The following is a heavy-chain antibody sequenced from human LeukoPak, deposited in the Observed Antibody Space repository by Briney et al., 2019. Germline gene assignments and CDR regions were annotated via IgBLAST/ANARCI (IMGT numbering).Heavy chain of an antibody. Sequence: SVKVSCKASGGTFSSYAISWVRQAPGQGLEWKGGTIPIFGTANYAQKFQGRVTITADESTSTAYMELSSLRSEDTAVYYCARGVAGDAFDIWGQGTMVTVSS. CDR2: TIPIFGTA. J-gene: IGHJ3*02. V-gene: IGHV1-69*13. D-gene: IGHD6-19*01. CDR1: GGTFSSYA. CDR3: ARGVAGDAFDI.